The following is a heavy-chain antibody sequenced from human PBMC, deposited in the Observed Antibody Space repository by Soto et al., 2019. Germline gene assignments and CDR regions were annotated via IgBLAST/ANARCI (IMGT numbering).Heavy chain of an antibody. J-gene: IGHJ4*02. V-gene: IGHV1-18*01. CDR2: ISAYTGNT. CDR1: GYTFTSYG. Sequence: QVQLVQSGAEVKKPGASVKVSCKASGYTFTSYGISWVRQAPGQGLEWMGWISAYTGNTNYAQKLQGRVTMTTDTSPSPVSMELRRLRSDYTAVYYSARQYNILRGYYLDVGYWGQGPLVTVSS. D-gene: IGHD3-9*01. CDR3: ARQYNILRGYYLDVGY.